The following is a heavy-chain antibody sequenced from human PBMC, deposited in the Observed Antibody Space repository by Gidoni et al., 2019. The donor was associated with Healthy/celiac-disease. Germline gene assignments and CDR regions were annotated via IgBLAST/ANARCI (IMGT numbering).Heavy chain of an antibody. CDR2: MNPNSGNT. J-gene: IGHJ6*02. Sequence: QVQLVQSGAEVKKPGASVKVSCQASGTTFTSYDINWVRQATGQGLEWMGWMNPNSGNTGYAQKFQGRVTMTRNTSISTAYMELSSLRSEDTAVYYCAKGPGYYYGMDVWGQGTTVTVSS. CDR1: GTTFTSYD. V-gene: IGHV1-8*01. CDR3: AKGPGYYYGMDV.